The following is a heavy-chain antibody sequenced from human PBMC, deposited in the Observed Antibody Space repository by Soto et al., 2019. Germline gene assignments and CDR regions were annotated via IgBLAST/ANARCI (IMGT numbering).Heavy chain of an antibody. CDR3: ASSSLYSMDV. J-gene: IGHJ6*02. Sequence: QVQLQESGPGLVKPSQTLSLTCSVSGGSISSGYYYWSWIRQPPGKGLEWIGNIYYSGNTYYNPSLNSRLIISIDSSNNQFALKLGSVPAAPTAVSYFASSSLYSMDVWGQGPTFTFSS. CDR1: GGSISSGYYY. CDR2: IYYSGNT. V-gene: IGHV4-30-4*01.